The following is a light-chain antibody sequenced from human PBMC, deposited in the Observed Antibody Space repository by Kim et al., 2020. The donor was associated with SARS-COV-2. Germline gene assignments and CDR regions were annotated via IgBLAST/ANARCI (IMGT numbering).Light chain of an antibody. CDR3: QAWDSSTHNYV. Sequence: PRQTASITGSGYKLGDKYVSWYQQKPGQSPVVVIYKDNQRPSGIPERFSGSSSGNTATLTISGTQAMDEADYYCQAWDSSTHNYVFGAGTKVTVL. V-gene: IGLV3-1*01. CDR1: KLGDKY. CDR2: KDN. J-gene: IGLJ1*01.